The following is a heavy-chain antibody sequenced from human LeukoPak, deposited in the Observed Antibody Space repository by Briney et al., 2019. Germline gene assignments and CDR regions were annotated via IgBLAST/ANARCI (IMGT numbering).Heavy chain of an antibody. CDR3: DRRVGSGWSFDY. D-gene: IGHD6-19*01. J-gene: IGHJ4*02. CDR1: GYTFTSYG. CDR2: ISAYNANT. Sequence: ASVNVSCKASGYTFTSYGISWVRQAPGQGREWMGWISAYNANTNYAQKLQGRVTMTTDTSTSTAYMELRSLRSDDTAVYYCDRRVGSGWSFDYWGQGTLVTVS. V-gene: IGHV1-18*04.